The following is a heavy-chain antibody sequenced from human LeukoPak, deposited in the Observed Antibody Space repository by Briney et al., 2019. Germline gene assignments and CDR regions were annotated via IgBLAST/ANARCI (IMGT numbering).Heavy chain of an antibody. Sequence: VASVKVSCKASGYTFTGYYMHWVRQAPGQGLEWMGWINPNSGATNYAQKFQGWVTMTRDTSISTAYMELSRLRSADTAVYYCARERAAAGTNWFDPWGQGTLVTVSS. CDR1: GYTFTGYY. V-gene: IGHV1-2*04. CDR2: INPNSGAT. J-gene: IGHJ5*02. D-gene: IGHD6-13*01. CDR3: ARERAAAGTNWFDP.